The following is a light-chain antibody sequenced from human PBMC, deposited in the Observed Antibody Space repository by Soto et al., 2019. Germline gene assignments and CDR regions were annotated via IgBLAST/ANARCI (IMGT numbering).Light chain of an antibody. Sequence: EIVLTQYPGTLSLSPGERATLSCRASQSVSSSYLAWYQQKPGQAPRLLIYGASSRATGIPDRFSGSGSGTDFTLTISRLEPEDFAVYYCQQYGSLPFTFGPGTKVDIK. CDR2: GAS. V-gene: IGKV3-20*01. CDR1: QSVSSSY. CDR3: QQYGSLPFT. J-gene: IGKJ3*01.